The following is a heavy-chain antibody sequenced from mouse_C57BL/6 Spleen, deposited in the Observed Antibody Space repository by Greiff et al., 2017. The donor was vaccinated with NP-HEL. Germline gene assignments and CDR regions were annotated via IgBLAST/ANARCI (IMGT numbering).Heavy chain of an antibody. Sequence: QVQLQQPGAELVKPGASVKLSCKASGYTFTSYWMQWVKQRPGQGLEWIGEIDPSDSYTNYNQKFKGKATLTVDTSSSTAYMQLSSLTSEDSAVYYCARSAYYGSSYGFAYWGQGTLVTVSA. D-gene: IGHD1-1*01. CDR1: GYTFTSYW. J-gene: IGHJ3*01. CDR2: IDPSDSYT. V-gene: IGHV1-50*01. CDR3: ARSAYYGSSYGFAY.